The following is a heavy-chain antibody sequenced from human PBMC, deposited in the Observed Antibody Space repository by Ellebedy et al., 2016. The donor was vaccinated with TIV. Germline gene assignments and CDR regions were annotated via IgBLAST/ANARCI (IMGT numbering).Heavy chain of an antibody. CDR2: INSNGRST. V-gene: IGHV3-74*01. D-gene: IGHD6-13*01. CDR3: AREAGGGSSSVDWFDP. CDR1: GFTFSSYW. Sequence: GESLKISCAASGFTFSSYWMHWVRQAPGKGLVWVSRINSNGRSTNYADSVKGRFTISRDNAKNTLYLQMDGLRAEDTAVYYCAREAGGGSSSVDWFDPWGQGTLVTVSS. J-gene: IGHJ5*02.